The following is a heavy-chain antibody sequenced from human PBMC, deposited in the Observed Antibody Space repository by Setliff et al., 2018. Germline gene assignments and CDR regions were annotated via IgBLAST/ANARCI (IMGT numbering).Heavy chain of an antibody. V-gene: IGHV4-39*01. CDR1: GGSISSSSYQ. CDR3: ARRGYYYGWGDSNAFDI. J-gene: IGHJ3*02. Sequence: SETLSLTCTVSGGSISSSSYQWGWVRQTPGKGLEWIGSIYYSGTTYYNPSLKSRVTISVDTSKNQFSLKLSSVTAADTAVYYCARRGYYYGWGDSNAFDIWGQGTMVTVSS. D-gene: IGHD3-10*01. CDR2: IYYSGTT.